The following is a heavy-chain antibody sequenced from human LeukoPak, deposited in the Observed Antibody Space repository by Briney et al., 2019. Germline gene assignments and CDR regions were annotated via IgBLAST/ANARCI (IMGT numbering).Heavy chain of an antibody. Sequence: PSETLSLTCAVYGGSFSGYYWSWIRQPPGKGLEWIGEINHSGCTNYNPSLKSRVTISVDTSKNQFSLKLSSVTAADTAVYYCALYNWNYDAFDIWGQGTMVTVSS. CDR2: INHSGCT. D-gene: IGHD1-7*01. CDR3: ALYNWNYDAFDI. V-gene: IGHV4-34*01. CDR1: GGSFSGYY. J-gene: IGHJ3*02.